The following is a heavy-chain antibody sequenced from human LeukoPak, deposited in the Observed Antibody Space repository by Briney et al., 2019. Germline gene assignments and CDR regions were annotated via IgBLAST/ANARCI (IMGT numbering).Heavy chain of an antibody. Sequence: PSETLSLTCAVYGGSFSGYYWSWIRQPPGKGLEWIGEINHSGSTNYNPSLKSRVTISVDTSKNQFSLKLSSVTAADTAVYYCARVGVKYGSGGYQSYYMDVWGKGTTVTVSS. CDR3: ARVGVKYGSGGYQSYYMDV. D-gene: IGHD3-10*01. CDR1: GGSFSGYY. V-gene: IGHV4-34*01. J-gene: IGHJ6*03. CDR2: INHSGST.